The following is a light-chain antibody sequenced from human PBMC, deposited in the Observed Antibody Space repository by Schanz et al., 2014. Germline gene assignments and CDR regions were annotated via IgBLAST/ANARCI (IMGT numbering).Light chain of an antibody. CDR2: EGS. CDR1: NSDVGSFNL. J-gene: IGLJ3*02. V-gene: IGLV2-14*02. Sequence: QSALTQPASVSGSPGESITISCTGTNSDVGSFNLVSWFQQHPGKAPKVMIYEGSRRPSGVSDRFSGSKSGNTASLTISGLQAEDEADYYCSSYAGSINWVFGGGTKLTVL. CDR3: SSYAGSINWV.